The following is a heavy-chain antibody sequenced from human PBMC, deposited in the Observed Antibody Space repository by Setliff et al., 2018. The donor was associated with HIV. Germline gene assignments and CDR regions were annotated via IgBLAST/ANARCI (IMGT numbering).Heavy chain of an antibody. CDR1: GYTFSSHG. V-gene: IGHV1-18*01. J-gene: IGHJ4*02. CDR3: AREPLMATGFLGPGSHCFDY. CDR2: ISDYTGNT. Sequence: ASVKVSCKASGYTFSSHGITWVRQVPGQGLEWMGWISDYTGNTNYAQKFQARVTMTIDSSTTTAYMELRSLRSEDTAVYYCAREPLMATGFLGPGSHCFDYWGQGTLVTVSS. D-gene: IGHD5-12*01.